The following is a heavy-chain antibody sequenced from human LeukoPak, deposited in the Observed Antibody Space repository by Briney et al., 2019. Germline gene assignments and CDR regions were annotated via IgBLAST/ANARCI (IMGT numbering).Heavy chain of an antibody. Sequence: GRSLRLSCAASGFTFSTYSMTWVRQAPGKGLEWVSYISSSSSTIYYADSVKGRFTISRDNAKNSLYLQMNSLRAEDTAVYYCAGDPIAVAGYIDYWGQGTLVTVSS. V-gene: IGHV3-48*04. J-gene: IGHJ4*02. D-gene: IGHD6-19*01. CDR2: ISSSSSTI. CDR1: GFTFSTYS. CDR3: AGDPIAVAGYIDY.